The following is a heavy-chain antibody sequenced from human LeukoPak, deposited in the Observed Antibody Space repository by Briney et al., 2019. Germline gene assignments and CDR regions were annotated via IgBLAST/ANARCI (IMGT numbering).Heavy chain of an antibody. CDR3: AKPRTAAIKSYFDY. J-gene: IGHJ4*02. CDR2: SSTTGHQT. CDR1: GFTFSDYY. Sequence: GGSLRLSCAASGFTFSDYYVNWIRQAPGKGLEWVSYSSTTGHQTNYADSVKGRFTIPRDNSKNTLYLQMNSLRAEDTAVYYCAKPRTAAIKSYFDYWGQGTLVTVSS. D-gene: IGHD2-2*01. V-gene: IGHV3-11*06.